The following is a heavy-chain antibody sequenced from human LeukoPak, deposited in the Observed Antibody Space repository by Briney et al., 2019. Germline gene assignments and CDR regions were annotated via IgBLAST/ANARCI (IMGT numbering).Heavy chain of an antibody. J-gene: IGHJ4*02. CDR1: GFTVSSNY. CDR2: IWYDGSTK. Sequence: GGSLRLSCAASGFTVSSNYMSWVRQAPGKGLEWVALIWYDGSTKYYADSVKGRFTISRDNSKKTLYLQMNILRADDTAVYYCARDYRSFSPPDYWGQGTLVSVSS. V-gene: IGHV3-33*08. D-gene: IGHD6-6*01. CDR3: ARDYRSFSPPDY.